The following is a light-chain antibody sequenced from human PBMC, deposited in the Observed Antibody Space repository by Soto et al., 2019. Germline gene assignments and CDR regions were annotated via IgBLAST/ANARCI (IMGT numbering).Light chain of an antibody. V-gene: IGLV3-21*04. CDR3: QVWDSSSDHVV. CDR1: NIGSKS. J-gene: IGLJ2*01. Sequence: SYELTQPPSVSVAPGKTARITCGGNNIGSKSLHWYQQKPGQAPVLAIYYDSDRPSGIPERFSGSNSGNTATLTISRVEAGDEADYYCQVWDSSSDHVVFGGGTKLTVL. CDR2: YDS.